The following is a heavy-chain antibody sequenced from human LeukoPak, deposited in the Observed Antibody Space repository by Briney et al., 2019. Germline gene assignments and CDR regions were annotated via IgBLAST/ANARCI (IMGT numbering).Heavy chain of an antibody. CDR3: SRPEWDCSGGSCYAFGY. J-gene: IGHJ4*02. V-gene: IGHV3-23*01. D-gene: IGHD2-15*01. Sequence: GGSLRLSCAASGFTFSSYGMSWVRQAPGKGLEWVSAISGSGGSTYYADSVKGRFTISRDNSKNTLYLQMNSLKTEDTAVYYCSRPEWDCSGGSCYAFGYWGQGTLVTVSS. CDR1: GFTFSSYG. CDR2: ISGSGGST.